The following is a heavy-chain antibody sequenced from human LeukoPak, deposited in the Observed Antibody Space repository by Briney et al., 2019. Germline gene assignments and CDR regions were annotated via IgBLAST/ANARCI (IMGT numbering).Heavy chain of an antibody. CDR2: IYNRDNT. V-gene: IGHV4-38-2*02. D-gene: IGHD5-24*01. Sequence: ASETLSLTCTVSGDSISTDYCWTWIRQPPGKVPEWIGTIYNRDNTYYTSSLASRVTISMDTSKNQFSLKMTSVTAADTAVYYCARGTDAHKVGNHWGQGALVTVSS. CDR3: ARGTDAHKVGNH. J-gene: IGHJ5*02. CDR1: GDSISTDYC.